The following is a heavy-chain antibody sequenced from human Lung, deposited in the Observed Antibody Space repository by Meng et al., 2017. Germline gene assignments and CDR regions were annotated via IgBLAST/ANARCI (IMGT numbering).Heavy chain of an antibody. V-gene: IGHV4-34*01. CDR1: GGSFGDYY. CDR2: INHSGST. CDR3: ARGPTTMAHDFDY. Sequence: QVQLQQGGAGPWKPSETLFPTCVVSGGSFGDYYWSWIRQPPGKGLEWIGEINHSGSTNYNPSLESRATISVDTSQNNLSLKLSSVTAADSAVYYCARGPTTMAHDFDYWGQGTLVTVSS. D-gene: IGHD4-11*01. J-gene: IGHJ4*02.